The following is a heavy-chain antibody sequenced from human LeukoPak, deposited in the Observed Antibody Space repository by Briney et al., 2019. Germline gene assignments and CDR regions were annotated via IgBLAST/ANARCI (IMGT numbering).Heavy chain of an antibody. V-gene: IGHV4-30-2*01. D-gene: IGHD6-13*01. J-gene: IGHJ5*02. CDR2: ICHSGST. CDR1: GGSISSGGYS. CDR3: ARAAAGLNWFDP. Sequence: PSETLSLTCAVSGGSISSGGYSWSWIRQPPGKGLEWIGYICHSGSTYYNPSLKSRVTISVDRSKNQFSLKLSSVTAADTAVYYCARAAAGLNWFDPWGQGTLVTVSS.